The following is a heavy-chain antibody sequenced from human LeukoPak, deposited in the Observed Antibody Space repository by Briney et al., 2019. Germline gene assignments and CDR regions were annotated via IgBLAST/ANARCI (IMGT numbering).Heavy chain of an antibody. CDR2: IWYDGSNK. V-gene: IGHV3-33*01. D-gene: IGHD2-15*01. Sequence: PGGSLILSCAASGFTFSSYGMHWVRQAPGKGLEWVAVIWYDGSNKYYADSVKGRFTISRDNSKNTLYLQMNSLRAEDTAVYYCARAGYCSGGSCYGVDYWGQGTLVTVSS. CDR1: GFTFSSYG. J-gene: IGHJ4*02. CDR3: ARAGYCSGGSCYGVDY.